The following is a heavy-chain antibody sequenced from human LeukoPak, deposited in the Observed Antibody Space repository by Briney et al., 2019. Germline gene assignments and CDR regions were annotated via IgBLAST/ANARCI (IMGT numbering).Heavy chain of an antibody. CDR2: IRYDGSNK. J-gene: IGHJ4*02. CDR3: ARAIACMWIQLCYFDY. V-gene: IGHV3-30*02. D-gene: IGHD5-18*01. CDR1: GFTFSSYG. Sequence: PGGSLRLSCAASGFTFSSYGMHWVRQAPGKGLEWVAFIRYDGSNKYYADSVKGRFTISRDNSKNTLYLQMNSLRAEDTAVYYCARAIACMWIQLCYFDYWGQGTLVTVSS.